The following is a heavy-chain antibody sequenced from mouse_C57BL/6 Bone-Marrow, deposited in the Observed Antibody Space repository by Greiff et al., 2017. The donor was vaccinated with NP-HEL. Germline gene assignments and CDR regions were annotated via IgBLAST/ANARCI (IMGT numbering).Heavy chain of an antibody. CDR2: LDPSDSYT. D-gene: IGHD2-1*01. CDR1: GYTFTSYW. Sequence: QVQLQQPGAELVMPGASVKLSCKASGYTFTSYWMHWVKQRPGQGLEWIGELDPSDSYTNYNQKFKGKSTLTVDKSYSTAYMQLSSLTSEDSAVYYCARWGNYVDFDYWGQGTTLTVSS. J-gene: IGHJ2*01. V-gene: IGHV1-69*01. CDR3: ARWGNYVDFDY.